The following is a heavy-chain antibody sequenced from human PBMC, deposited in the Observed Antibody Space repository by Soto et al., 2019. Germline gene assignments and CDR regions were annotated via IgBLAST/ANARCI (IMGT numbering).Heavy chain of an antibody. CDR2: IFHSGST. Sequence: QVRLQESGPGLVKPSGTLSLACVVSGGSISGDYWWTLVRQSPGKGLEWLGEIFHSGSTNSNPSLKTRVTLSVDKSKREFSLNLAPVPAADPAVYYCARGDSGSYLREGLGYYYVMDIWGQGTTVTVSS. J-gene: IGHJ6*02. CDR1: GGSISGDYW. D-gene: IGHD1-26*01. V-gene: IGHV4-4*02. CDR3: ARGDSGSYLREGLGYYYVMDI.